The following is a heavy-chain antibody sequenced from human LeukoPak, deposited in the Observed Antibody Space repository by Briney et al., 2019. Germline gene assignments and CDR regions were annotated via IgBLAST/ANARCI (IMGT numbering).Heavy chain of an antibody. CDR3: ARCLGGDYVSDTYWYFDL. Sequence: GGSLRLSCAASGFPVSSYYMSWVRQAPGKGLEWVSVIYIGGRTYYADSVTGRFTICRDNSKNTLYLQMNSLRAEDTAVYYCARCLGGDYVSDTYWYFDLWGRGTLVTVSS. V-gene: IGHV3-53*01. CDR2: IYIGGRT. CDR1: GFPVSSYY. D-gene: IGHD4-17*01. J-gene: IGHJ2*01.